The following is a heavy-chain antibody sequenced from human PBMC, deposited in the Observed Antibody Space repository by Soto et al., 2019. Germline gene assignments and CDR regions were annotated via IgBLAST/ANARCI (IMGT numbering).Heavy chain of an antibody. V-gene: IGHV2-26*01. CDR2: IFSNDEK. Sequence: QVTLKESGPVLVKPTETLTLTCTVSGFSLSNARMGVSWIRQPPGKALEWLAHIFSNDEKSYSTSLKSRLTISKDTSKSQVVRNMTNMDPVDKATYYCARGGGAVAGTGWFDPWGQGTLVTVSS. CDR1: GFSLSNARMG. J-gene: IGHJ5*02. CDR3: ARGGGAVAGTGWFDP. D-gene: IGHD6-19*01.